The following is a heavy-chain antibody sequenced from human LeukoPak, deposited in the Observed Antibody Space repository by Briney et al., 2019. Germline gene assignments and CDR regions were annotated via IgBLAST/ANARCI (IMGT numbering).Heavy chain of an antibody. Sequence: ASVKVSCKASGYTFTGHYIHWVRQAPGQGLEWMGWINPNSGGTNYAQKFQGRVTMTRDTSISTAYMELSRLRSDDTAVYYCARGAGYSSSWFDPWGQGTLVTVSS. CDR1: GYTFTGHY. V-gene: IGHV1-2*02. J-gene: IGHJ5*02. D-gene: IGHD6-13*01. CDR3: ARGAGYSSSWFDP. CDR2: INPNSGGT.